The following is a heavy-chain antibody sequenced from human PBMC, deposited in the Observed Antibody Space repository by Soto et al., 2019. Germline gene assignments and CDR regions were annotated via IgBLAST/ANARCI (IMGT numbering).Heavy chain of an antibody. CDR1: GGSVTNSSYY. J-gene: IGHJ4*02. CDR2: VYYRGRS. V-gene: IGHV4-39*01. CDR3: VSQRTTVIPQAYSDY. Sequence: SETLSLTCTVSGGSVTNSSYYWGWIRQSPGKGLEWIGSVYYRGRSYSKSSVKSRVTISVDTSKNQFSLNLNSVTASDTAVYFCVSQRTTVIPQAYSDYPGPAALVTVSS. D-gene: IGHD4-4*01.